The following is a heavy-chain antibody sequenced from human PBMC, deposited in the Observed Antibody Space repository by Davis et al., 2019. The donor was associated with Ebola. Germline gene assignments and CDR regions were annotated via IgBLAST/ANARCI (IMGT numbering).Heavy chain of an antibody. D-gene: IGHD3-9*01. J-gene: IGHJ5*02. CDR2: ISSSSSYT. CDR1: GFTFSDYY. V-gene: IGHV3-11*06. Sequence: GESLKISCAASGFTFSDYYMSWIRQAPGKGLEWVSYISSSSSYTNYADSVKGRFTISRDNAKNSLYLQMNSLRAEDTAVYYCASGDYDILSLDPWGQGTLVTVSS. CDR3: ASGDYDILSLDP.